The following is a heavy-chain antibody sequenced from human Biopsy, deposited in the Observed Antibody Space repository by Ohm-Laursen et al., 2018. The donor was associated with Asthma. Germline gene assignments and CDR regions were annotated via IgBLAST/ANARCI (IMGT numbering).Heavy chain of an antibody. Sequence: SLRLSCSATGFAFNRFDMHWVRQAPGEGLEWLALITTDDVHKYNGESVRGRFSISRDNSKRTVYLHMAGLTVADTAVYFCARGEDPRPVADHLDIWGQGARVIVSS. CDR1: GFAFNRFD. CDR3: ARGEDPRPVADHLDI. D-gene: IGHD6-6*01. J-gene: IGHJ4*02. CDR2: ITTDDVHK. V-gene: IGHV3-33*08.